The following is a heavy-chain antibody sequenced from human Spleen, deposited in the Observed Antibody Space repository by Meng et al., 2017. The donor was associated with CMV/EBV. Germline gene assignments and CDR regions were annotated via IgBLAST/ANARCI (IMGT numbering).Heavy chain of an antibody. CDR3: ARVFVAGGKYFDY. CDR1: GFSLSNARMG. J-gene: IGHJ4*02. CDR2: IFSNDEK. Sequence: QVTLKKSGPVLVKPTETLTLTCTVSGFSLSNARMGVSWIRQPPGKALEWLAHIFSNDEKSYNTSLKSRLTISRDTSRSQVVLTMTNMDPVDTATYYCARVFVAGGKYFDYWGQGTLVTVSS. D-gene: IGHD2-15*01. V-gene: IGHV2-26*01.